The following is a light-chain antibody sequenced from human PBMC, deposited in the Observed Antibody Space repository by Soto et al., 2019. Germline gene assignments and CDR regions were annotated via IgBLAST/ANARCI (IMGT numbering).Light chain of an antibody. CDR1: QSVSSN. J-gene: IGKJ5*01. Sequence: EIVMTQSPDTLSVSPGERATLSCRASQSVSSNLAWYHQKPGQAPRLLIFGASTRATGIPARFSGSGSGTEITLTISSLQSEDFAVYYCQQYNNWPAISFGQGTRLETK. V-gene: IGKV3D-15*01. CDR3: QQYNNWPAIS. CDR2: GAS.